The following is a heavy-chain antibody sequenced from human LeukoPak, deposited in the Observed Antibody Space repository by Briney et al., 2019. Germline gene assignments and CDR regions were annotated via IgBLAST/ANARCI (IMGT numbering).Heavy chain of an antibody. CDR2: IKQDGSEK. CDR1: GFTFSSYW. V-gene: IGHV3-7*01. J-gene: IGHJ4*02. CDR3: ARSYYDILTGYSSYYFDY. Sequence: GGSLRLSCAASGFTFSSYWMSWVRQAPGRGLEWVANIKQDGSEKYYVDSVKGRFTISRDNAKNSLYLQMNSLRAEDTAVYYCARSYYDILTGYSSYYFDYWGQGIQVTVSS. D-gene: IGHD3-9*01.